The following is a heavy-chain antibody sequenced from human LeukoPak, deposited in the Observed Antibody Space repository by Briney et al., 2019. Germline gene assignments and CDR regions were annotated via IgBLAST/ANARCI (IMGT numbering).Heavy chain of an antibody. J-gene: IGHJ6*03. D-gene: IGHD3-3*01. CDR2: ISAYNGNT. V-gene: IGHV1-18*01. Sequence: ASVKVSCEASGYTFTSYGISWVRQAPGQGLEWMGWISAYNGNTNYAQKLQGRVTMTTDTSTSTAYMELRSLRSDNTAVYYCARGAYYDFWSGFDLFYYYYMDVWGKGTTVTVSS. CDR1: GYTFTSYG. CDR3: ARGAYYDFWSGFDLFYYYYMDV.